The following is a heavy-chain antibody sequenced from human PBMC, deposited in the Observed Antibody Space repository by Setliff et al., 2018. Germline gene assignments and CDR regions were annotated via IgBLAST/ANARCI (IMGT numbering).Heavy chain of an antibody. Sequence: GASVKVSCKASGYTFTGYYMHWVRQAPGQGLEWMGRINPNSGGTNYAQKFQGRVTMTRDASISTAYMELRSLRSDDTAVYYCARGYSYGPFGYWGQGTLVTVSS. D-gene: IGHD5-18*01. CDR3: ARGYSYGPFGY. V-gene: IGHV1-2*06. CDR1: GYTFTGYY. J-gene: IGHJ4*02. CDR2: INPNSGGT.